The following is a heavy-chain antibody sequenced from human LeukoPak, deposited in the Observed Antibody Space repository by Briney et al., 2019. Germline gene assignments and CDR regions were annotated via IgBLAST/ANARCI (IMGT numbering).Heavy chain of an antibody. CDR3: ARAKGPFNDILTGYSLDY. CDR1: GFTVSSNY. D-gene: IGHD3-9*01. V-gene: IGHV3-53*05. J-gene: IGHJ4*02. Sequence: GGSLRLSCAASGFTVSSNYMSWVRQAPGKGLEWVSVIYSGGRTYYTDPVKGRFTISRDNSKNTLYLQMNSLRAEDTAVYYCARAKGPFNDILTGYSLDYWGQGTLVTVSS. CDR2: IYSGGRT.